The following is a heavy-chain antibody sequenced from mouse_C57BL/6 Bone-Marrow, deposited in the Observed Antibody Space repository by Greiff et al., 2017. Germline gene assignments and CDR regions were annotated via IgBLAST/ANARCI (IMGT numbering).Heavy chain of an antibody. V-gene: IGHV5-17*01. J-gene: IGHJ1*03. CDR3: AITTVPYWYFDV. CDR1: GFTFSDYG. D-gene: IGHD1-1*01. CDR2: ISSGSSTI. Sequence: VKLVESGGGLVKPGGSLKLSCAASGFTFSDYGMHWVRQAPEKGLEWVAYISSGSSTIYYADTVKGRFTISRDNAKNTLFLQMTSLRSEDTAMYYCAITTVPYWYFDVWGTGTTVTVSS.